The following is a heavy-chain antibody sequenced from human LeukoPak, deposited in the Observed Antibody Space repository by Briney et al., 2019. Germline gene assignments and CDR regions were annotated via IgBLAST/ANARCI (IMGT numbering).Heavy chain of an antibody. J-gene: IGHJ4*02. CDR2: ISWADDK. CDR3: AHRRQYYDSSGYYPVFDY. CDR1: GFSLSTSGVG. D-gene: IGHD3-22*01. V-gene: IGHV2-5*02. Sequence: SGPTLVKPTLTLTLTCTFSGFSLSTSGVGVGWIRQPPGKALEWLALISWADDKRYSPSLKSRLTITEDTSKNQVVLTMTNMDPVDTATYYCAHRRQYYDSSGYYPVFDYWGQGTLVTVSS.